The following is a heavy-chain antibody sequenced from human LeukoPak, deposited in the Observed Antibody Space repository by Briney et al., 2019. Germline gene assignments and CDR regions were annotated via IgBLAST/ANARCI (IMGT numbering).Heavy chain of an antibody. Sequence: GSLRLSCAASGFTFSSAWINWVRQAPGKGLEWIGYVHDSGSTTYNPSLKSRVTISVDMSKKQLSLKVNSVAAADTAVYYCARGGDSSDRYGGFDYWGQGTLVTVSS. CDR3: ARGGDSSDRYGGFDY. V-gene: IGHV4-59*01. J-gene: IGHJ4*02. D-gene: IGHD6-25*01. CDR1: GFTFSSAW. CDR2: VHDSGST.